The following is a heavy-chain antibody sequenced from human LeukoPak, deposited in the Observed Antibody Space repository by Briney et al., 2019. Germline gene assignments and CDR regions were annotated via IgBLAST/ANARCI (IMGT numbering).Heavy chain of an antibody. Sequence: ASVKVSCKASGYTFTSYGISWVRQAPGQGLEWMGGIIPIFGTANYAQKFQGRVTITADESTSTAYMELSSLRSEDTAVYYCARGIEGMTTVTPAFDYWGQGTLVTVSS. CDR2: IIPIFGTA. CDR3: ARGIEGMTTVTPAFDY. CDR1: GYTFTSYG. J-gene: IGHJ4*02. V-gene: IGHV1-69*13. D-gene: IGHD4-17*01.